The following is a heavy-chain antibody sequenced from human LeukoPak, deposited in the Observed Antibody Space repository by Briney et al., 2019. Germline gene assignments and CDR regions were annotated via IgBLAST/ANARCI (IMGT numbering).Heavy chain of an antibody. V-gene: IGHV1-69*06. D-gene: IGHD3-10*01. CDR2: IIPIFGTA. CDR3: ARVYYGSGSYSYNYYYMDV. J-gene: IGHJ6*03. Sequence: SVKVSCKTSGGTFSSYAISWVRQAPGQGLEWMGGIIPIFGTANYAQKFQGRVTITADKSTSTAYMELSSLRSEDTAVYYCARVYYGSGSYSYNYYYMDVWGKGTTVTVSS. CDR1: GGTFSSYA.